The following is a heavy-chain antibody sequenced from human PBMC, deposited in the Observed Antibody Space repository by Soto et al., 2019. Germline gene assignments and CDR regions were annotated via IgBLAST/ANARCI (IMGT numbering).Heavy chain of an antibody. CDR1: GFAFNTYA. CDR2: ISGSGDRT. D-gene: IGHD3-10*01. Sequence: EVQLLESGGGLVQPGGSLRLSCAASGFAFNTYAMDWVRQAPGKGLEWVSSISGSGDRTYYADSVKGRFTISRDNSENTLYLEMNSLRAEDTAAYYCANSDRGGSGNANFWGQGTLVTVSS. J-gene: IGHJ4*02. V-gene: IGHV3-23*01. CDR3: ANSDRGGSGNANF.